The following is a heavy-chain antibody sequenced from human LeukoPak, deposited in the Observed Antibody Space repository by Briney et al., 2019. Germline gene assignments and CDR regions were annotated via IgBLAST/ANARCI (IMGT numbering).Heavy chain of an antibody. CDR3: ARGNYDFWSGYPTGIFDY. CDR2: ISGSGGST. Sequence: GGSLRLSCAASGFTFSSYAMSWVRQAPGKGLEWVSAISGSGGSTYYADSVKGRFTISRDNAKNSLYLQMNSLRAEDTAVYYCARGNYDFWSGYPTGIFDYWGQGTLVTVSS. V-gene: IGHV3-23*01. CDR1: GFTFSSYA. J-gene: IGHJ4*02. D-gene: IGHD3-3*01.